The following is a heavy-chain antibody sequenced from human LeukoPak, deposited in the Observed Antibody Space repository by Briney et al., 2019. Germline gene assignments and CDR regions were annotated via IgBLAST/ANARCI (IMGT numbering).Heavy chain of an antibody. J-gene: IGHJ6*02. D-gene: IGHD3-10*01. CDR2: ISGSGSTI. V-gene: IGHV3-48*04. CDR1: GFTFSSYS. CDR3: ARDAGPTRYFYGMDV. Sequence: PGGSLRLSCAASGFTFSSYSMNWVRQAPGKGLEWVSYISGSGSTIYYADSVKGRFSISRDNAKNSLYLQMNSLRAEDTAVYYCARDAGPTRYFYGMDVWGQGTTVTVSS.